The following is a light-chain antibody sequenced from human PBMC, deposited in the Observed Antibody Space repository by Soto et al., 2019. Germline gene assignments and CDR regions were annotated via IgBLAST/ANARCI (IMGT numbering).Light chain of an antibody. Sequence: EIVLTQSPGTLSLSPGERATLSCRASQSVSSNYLAWYQQKPGQAPRLLIYGASTMATGIPDRFSGSGSGTDFTLTISRLEPEDFAVYYCQLYDNSLYTFGQGTNLDIK. CDR1: QSVSSNY. CDR3: QLYDNSLYT. J-gene: IGKJ2*01. CDR2: GAS. V-gene: IGKV3-20*01.